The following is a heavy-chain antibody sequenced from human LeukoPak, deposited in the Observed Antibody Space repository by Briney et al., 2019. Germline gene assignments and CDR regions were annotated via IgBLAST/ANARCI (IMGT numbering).Heavy chain of an antibody. CDR3: ARDCIGCHGFDY. CDR1: GYTFTNYG. Sequence: ASVKVSCKTSGYTFTNYGITWVRQAPGQGLEWMGWVSAHGDNTNYVQKIQGRVTMTTDTSTSTAYMELRSPRSDDTAVYYCARDCIGCHGFDYWGQGTLVTVSS. D-gene: IGHD2-15*01. J-gene: IGHJ4*02. V-gene: IGHV1-18*01. CDR2: VSAHGDNT.